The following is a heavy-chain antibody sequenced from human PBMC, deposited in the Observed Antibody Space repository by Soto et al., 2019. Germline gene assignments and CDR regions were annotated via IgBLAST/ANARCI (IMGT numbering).Heavy chain of an antibody. CDR3: ARSLPGTYGAFDL. D-gene: IGHD1-7*01. CDR1: EFTFRSYW. J-gene: IGHJ3*01. V-gene: IGHV3-74*01. CDR2: ISGDGSST. Sequence: GPLRLSCAASEFTFRSYWMHWVRQSPGKGLVWVSRISGDGSSTNYADSVKGRFTISRDNAKNTVYLQIDSLRAEDTAVYYCARSLPGTYGAFDLWGQGTMVTVSS.